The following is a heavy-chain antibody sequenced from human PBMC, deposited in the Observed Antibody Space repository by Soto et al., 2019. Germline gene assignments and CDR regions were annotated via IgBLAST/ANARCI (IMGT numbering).Heavy chain of an antibody. J-gene: IGHJ6*02. V-gene: IGHV1-69*13. CDR1: GGTFSSYA. CDR3: ARVRDPFDILTGYYTPSSGMDV. Sequence: SVKVSCKASGGTFSSYAISWVRQAPGQGLEWMGGIIPIFGTANYAQKFQGRVTITADESTSTAYMELSSLRSEDTAVYYCARVRDPFDILTGYYTPSSGMDVWGQGTTVTSP. CDR2: IIPIFGTA. D-gene: IGHD3-9*01.